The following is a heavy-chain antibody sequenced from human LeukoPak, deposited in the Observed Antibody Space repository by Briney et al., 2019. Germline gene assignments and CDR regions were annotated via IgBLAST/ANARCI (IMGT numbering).Heavy chain of an antibody. CDR3: ARVGAGYFDY. J-gene: IGHJ4*02. CDR1: GFTFSSYA. Sequence: GGSLRLSCVASGFTFSSYAMHWVRQTPGKGLEYVSGINSNGGSTHYANSVKGRFTISRDNSKHTLYLQMGSLRAEDMAVYYCARVGAGYFDYWGQGTLVTVSS. CDR2: INSNGGST. V-gene: IGHV3-64*01. D-gene: IGHD1-26*01.